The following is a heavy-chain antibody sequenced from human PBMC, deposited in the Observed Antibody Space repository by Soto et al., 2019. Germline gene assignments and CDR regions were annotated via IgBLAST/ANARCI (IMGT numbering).Heavy chain of an antibody. V-gene: IGHV3-53*01. Sequence: EVQLVESGGGLIQPGGSLRLSCAASGFTVSSNYMSWVRQAPGKGLEWVSVIYSGGSTYYADSVKGRLTISRDNSKNTLYLQMNRLRAEDTAVYYCARAVTTSFGFHYWGQGTLVTVSS. CDR2: IYSGGST. D-gene: IGHD4-17*01. CDR3: ARAVTTSFGFHY. CDR1: GFTVSSNY. J-gene: IGHJ4*02.